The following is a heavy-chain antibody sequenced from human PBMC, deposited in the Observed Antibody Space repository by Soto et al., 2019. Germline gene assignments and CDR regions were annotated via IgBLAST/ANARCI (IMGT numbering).Heavy chain of an antibody. Sequence: EVQLVESGGGLVKPGGSLRLSCAASGFTFSSYSMNWVRQAPGKGLEWVSSISSSSSYIYYADSVKGRFTISRDNAKNSLYLQMNSLRAEDTAVYYCARDHEGSGWYGYYYYGMDVWGQGTTVPVSS. CDR2: ISSSSSYI. D-gene: IGHD6-19*01. V-gene: IGHV3-21*01. CDR1: GFTFSSYS. J-gene: IGHJ6*02. CDR3: ARDHEGSGWYGYYYYGMDV.